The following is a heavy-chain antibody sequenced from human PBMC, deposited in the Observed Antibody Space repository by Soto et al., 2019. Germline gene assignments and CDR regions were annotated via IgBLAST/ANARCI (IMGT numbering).Heavy chain of an antibody. J-gene: IGHJ6*03. V-gene: IGHV4-34*01. CDR1: GGSFSGYY. D-gene: IGHD3-3*01. CDR3: ARTYYDFWSGDYRYMDV. CDR2: INHSGST. Sequence: SETLSLTCAVYGGSFSGYYWSWIRQPPGKGLEWIGEINHSGSTNYNPSLKSRVTISVDTSKNQFSLKLSSVTAADTAVYYCARTYYDFWSGDYRYMDVWGKGNTVT.